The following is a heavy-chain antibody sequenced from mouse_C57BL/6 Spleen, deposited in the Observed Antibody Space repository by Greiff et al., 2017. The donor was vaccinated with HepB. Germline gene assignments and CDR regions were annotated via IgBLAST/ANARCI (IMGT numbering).Heavy chain of an antibody. CDR3: ARTMIPPDYYAMDY. J-gene: IGHJ4*01. D-gene: IGHD2-4*01. CDR2: IDPEDGET. Sequence: EVQGVESGAELVKPGASVKLSCTASGFNIKDYYMHWVKQRTEQGLEWIGRIDPEDGETKYAPKFQGKATITADTSSNTAYLQLSSLTSEDTAVYYCARTMIPPDYYAMDYWGQGTSVTVSS. CDR1: GFNIKDYY. V-gene: IGHV14-2*01.